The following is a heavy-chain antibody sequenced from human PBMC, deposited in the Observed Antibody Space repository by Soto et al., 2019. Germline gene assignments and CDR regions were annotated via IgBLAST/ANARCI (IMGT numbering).Heavy chain of an antibody. CDR1: GFSFTNYG. J-gene: IGHJ4*02. CDR2: IWYAGVNK. D-gene: IGHD3-22*01. Sequence: QVQLVESGGGVVQPGRSLRLSCEASGFSFTNYGMHWLRQAPGKGLEWVAVIWYAGVNKHYADSVKGRFTISRDNSKNTLYLQMNSLRAEDTAVYYCARDRSSEPFDYWGQGTLVTVSP. V-gene: IGHV3-33*01. CDR3: ARDRSSEPFDY.